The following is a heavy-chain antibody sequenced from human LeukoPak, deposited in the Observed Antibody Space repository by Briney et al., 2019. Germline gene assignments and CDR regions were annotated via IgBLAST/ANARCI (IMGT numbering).Heavy chain of an antibody. CDR2: INPNSGGT. D-gene: IGHD3-10*01. J-gene: IGHJ5*02. CDR3: ARARVTMVRGVIPNWFDP. CDR1: GYTFTGYY. Sequence: GASVEVSCKASGYTFTGYYMHWVRQAPGQGLEWMGWINPNSGGTNYAQKFQGRVTMTRDTSISTAYMELSRLRSDDTAVYYCARARVTMVRGVIPNWFDPWGQGTLVTVSS. V-gene: IGHV1-2*02.